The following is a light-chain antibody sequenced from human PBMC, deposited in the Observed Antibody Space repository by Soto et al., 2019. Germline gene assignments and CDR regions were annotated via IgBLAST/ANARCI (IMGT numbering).Light chain of an antibody. Sequence: QSVLTQPRSVSGSPGQSVTISCTGTSSDVGAYNYVSWYQQHPGKAPKLMIYDVNKRPSGVPDRFSGSKSGNTASLTISGLQAEDEADYYCCSYAGSYSYVVFGGGTQLTVL. CDR2: DVN. V-gene: IGLV2-11*01. CDR1: SSDVGAYNY. J-gene: IGLJ2*01. CDR3: CSYAGSYSYVV.